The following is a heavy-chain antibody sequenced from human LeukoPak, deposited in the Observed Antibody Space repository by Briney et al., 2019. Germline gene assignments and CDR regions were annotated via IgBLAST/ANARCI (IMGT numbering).Heavy chain of an antibody. V-gene: IGHV4-34*01. D-gene: IGHD6-13*01. CDR1: GGSFSGYY. Sequence: SETLSLTCAVYGGSFSGYYWSWIRQPPGKGLEWIGEINHSGSTNYNPSLKSRVTISADTSKNQFSLKLSSVTAADTAVYYCARGRGSWFPAFDYWGQGTLVTVSS. J-gene: IGHJ4*02. CDR2: INHSGST. CDR3: ARGRGSWFPAFDY.